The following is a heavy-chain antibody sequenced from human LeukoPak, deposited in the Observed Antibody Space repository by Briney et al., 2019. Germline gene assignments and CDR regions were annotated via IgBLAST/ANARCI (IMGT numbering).Heavy chain of an antibody. V-gene: IGHV3-21*01. CDR3: ARASYSSGWYLGATYDAFDI. J-gene: IGHJ3*02. Sequence: GGSLRLSCAASGFTFSSYGMNWVRQAPGKGLEWVSSISSSSSYIYYADSVKGRFTISRDNAKNSLYLQMNSLRAEDTAVYYCARASYSSGWYLGATYDAFDIWGQGTMVTVSS. CDR2: ISSSSSYI. CDR1: GFTFSSYG. D-gene: IGHD6-19*01.